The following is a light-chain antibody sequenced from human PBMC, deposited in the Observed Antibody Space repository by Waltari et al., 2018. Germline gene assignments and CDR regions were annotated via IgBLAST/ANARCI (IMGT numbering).Light chain of an antibody. Sequence: EVVLTQSPGTLSLSPGERATPACRASQSVRTYLAWYQQKPGQAPRLLIYGTSTRATGTPDRFSGSGSGTDFSLTISRLEPEDFAVYYCQKYDYLPATFGQGTKVEI. J-gene: IGKJ1*01. CDR2: GTS. V-gene: IGKV3-20*01. CDR3: QKYDYLPAT. CDR1: QSVRTY.